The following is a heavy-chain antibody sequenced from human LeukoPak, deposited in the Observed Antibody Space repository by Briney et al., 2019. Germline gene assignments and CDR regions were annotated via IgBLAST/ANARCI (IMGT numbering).Heavy chain of an antibody. CDR2: ISGSGGST. J-gene: IGHJ4*02. Sequence: GGSLRLSCAASGFTFSSYAMSWVRQAPGKGLEWVSAISGSGGSTYYADFVKGRFTISRDNSKNTLYLQMNSLRAEDTAVYYCAKDAWSGWYGYYFDYWGQGTLVTVSS. CDR3: AKDAWSGWYGYYFDY. V-gene: IGHV3-23*01. D-gene: IGHD6-19*01. CDR1: GFTFSSYA.